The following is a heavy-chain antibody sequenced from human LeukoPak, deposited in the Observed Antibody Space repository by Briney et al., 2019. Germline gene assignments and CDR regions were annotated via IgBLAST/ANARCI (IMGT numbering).Heavy chain of an antibody. CDR1: CGSISSGGYY. Sequence: SETLSLTLTVSCGSISSGGYYWSWIRRPPGKGLEWIGYIDHSGSTYYNPSLKSRVSISVDRSNNQYSLELSAVTAADTDVYYCARTVGIAVAGTWEFDYWGQGTLVTVSS. D-gene: IGHD6-19*01. V-gene: IGHV4-30-2*01. J-gene: IGHJ4*02. CDR2: IDHSGST. CDR3: ARTVGIAVAGTWEFDY.